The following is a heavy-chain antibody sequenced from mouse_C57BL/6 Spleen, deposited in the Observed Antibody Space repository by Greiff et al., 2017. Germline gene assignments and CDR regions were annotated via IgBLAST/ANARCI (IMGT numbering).Heavy chain of an antibody. Sequence: QVQLQQSGAELVRPGASVTLSCKASGYTFTDYEMHWVKQTPVHGLEWIGAIDPETGGTAYNQKFKGKAILTADKSSSTAYMELRSLTSEDSAVYDCTRGITTVVAEYFDYWGQGTTLTVSS. CDR1: GYTFTDYE. V-gene: IGHV1-15*01. CDR3: TRGITTVVAEYFDY. J-gene: IGHJ2*01. D-gene: IGHD1-1*01. CDR2: IDPETGGT.